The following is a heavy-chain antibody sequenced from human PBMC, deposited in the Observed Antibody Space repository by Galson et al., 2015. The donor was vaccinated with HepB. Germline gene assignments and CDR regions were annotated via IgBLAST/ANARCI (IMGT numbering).Heavy chain of an antibody. CDR1: GFTFSNAW. D-gene: IGHD1-26*01. CDR2: IKTKTDGGTT. Sequence: SLRLSCAASGFTFSNAWMSWVRQAPGKGLEWVGRIKTKTDGGTTDYTAPVKGRFTISRDDSKNTLYLQMNSLKIEDTAVYYCTTGWGSGNYYLRYFDLWGRGTLVTVSS. CDR3: TTGWGSGNYYLRYFDL. J-gene: IGHJ2*01. V-gene: IGHV3-15*01.